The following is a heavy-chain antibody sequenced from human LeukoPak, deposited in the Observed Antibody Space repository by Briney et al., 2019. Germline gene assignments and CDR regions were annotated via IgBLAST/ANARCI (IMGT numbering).Heavy chain of an antibody. V-gene: IGHV1-2*02. CDR3: AREYYDSSGYYRGDY. D-gene: IGHD3-22*01. CDR2: INPNSGGT. J-gene: IGHJ4*02. CDR1: GYTFTGYY. Sequence: GASVKVSCKASGYTFTGYYMHWVRQAPGQGLEWMGWINPNSGGTNYAQKFQGRVTMTRDTSISTAYMELSRLRSDDTAVYYCAREYYDSSGYYRGDYWGQGTLVTVSS.